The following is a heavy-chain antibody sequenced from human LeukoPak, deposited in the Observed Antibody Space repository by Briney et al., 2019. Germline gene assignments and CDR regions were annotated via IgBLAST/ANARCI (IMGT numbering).Heavy chain of an antibody. V-gene: IGHV3-21*01. CDR1: GFTFSSYS. Sequence: GGSLRLSCAASGFTFSSYSMNWVRQAPGKGLEWVSSISSSSSYIYYADSVKGRFTISRDNAKNSLYLQMNSLRAEDKAVYYCARGGGDYESPTAAYWGQGTLVTVSS. CDR2: ISSSSSYI. D-gene: IGHD4-17*01. CDR3: ARGGGDYESPTAAY. J-gene: IGHJ4*02.